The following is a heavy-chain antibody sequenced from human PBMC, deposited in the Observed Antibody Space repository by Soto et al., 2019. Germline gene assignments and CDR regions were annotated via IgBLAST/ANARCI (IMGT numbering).Heavy chain of an antibody. V-gene: IGHV1-69*13. J-gene: IGHJ6*02. CDR3: ARGCGGDCYSYYYYGMDV. Sequence: VASVKVSCKASGGTFSSYAISWVRQAPGQGLEWMGGIIPIFGTANDAQKFQGRVAITADESTSTAYMELSSLRSEDTAVYYCARGCGGDCYSYYYYGMDVWRQGTTVTVSS. CDR1: GGTFSSYA. D-gene: IGHD2-21*02. CDR2: IIPIFGTA.